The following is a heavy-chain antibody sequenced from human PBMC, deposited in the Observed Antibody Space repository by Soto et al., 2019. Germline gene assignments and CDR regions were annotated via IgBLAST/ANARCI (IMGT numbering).Heavy chain of an antibody. V-gene: IGHV1-18*01. J-gene: IGHJ5*02. CDR1: GYTFTSYG. CDR3: ARERSAAGTGWFDP. D-gene: IGHD6-13*01. Sequence: SVKVSCKASGYTFTSYGISWVRQAPGQGLEWMGWISAYNGNTNYAQKFQGRVTMTRNTSISTAYMELSSLRSADTAVYYCARERSAAGTGWFDPWGQGTLVTVSS. CDR2: ISAYNGNT.